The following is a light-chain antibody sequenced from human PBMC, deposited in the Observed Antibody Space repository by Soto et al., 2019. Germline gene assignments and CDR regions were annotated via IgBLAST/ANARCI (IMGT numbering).Light chain of an antibody. CDR2: DAS. V-gene: IGKV1-33*01. Sequence: DIQMTQSPSSLSASVGDRVTITCQASQDISNYLNWYQQKPGKAPKLLIYDASNLETGVPSRFSGSGSATYFTFTISSLQPEDIATYYCQQYDNLSITFGQGTRLEIK. CDR3: QQYDNLSIT. J-gene: IGKJ5*01. CDR1: QDISNY.